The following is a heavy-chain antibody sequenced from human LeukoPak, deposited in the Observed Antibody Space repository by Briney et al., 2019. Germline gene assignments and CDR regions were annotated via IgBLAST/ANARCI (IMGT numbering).Heavy chain of an antibody. J-gene: IGHJ3*02. D-gene: IGHD3-22*01. Sequence: ASVKVSCKASGYTFTSYDINWVRQAPGQGLEWMGWISAYNGNTNYAQKLQGRVTMTTDTSTSTAYMELSSLKSEDTAVYYCARVHTYYYDSSGYYGAIDIWGQGTMVTVSS. CDR3: ARVHTYYYDSSGYYGAIDI. V-gene: IGHV1-18*01. CDR1: GYTFTSYD. CDR2: ISAYNGNT.